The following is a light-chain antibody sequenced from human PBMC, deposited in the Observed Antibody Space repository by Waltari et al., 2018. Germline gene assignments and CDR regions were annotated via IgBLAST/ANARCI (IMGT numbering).Light chain of an antibody. CDR3: ATWDDSLIGRV. CDR2: ANY. V-gene: IGLV1-44*01. J-gene: IGLJ3*02. Sequence: QSVLTQPPSASGAPGQRVSISCSGSSSNIGTNTVTWYQQLPAPPPKVLVFANYPRPSGLPDRFSASKSGTSASLVISGLQSEDEADYFCATWDDSLIGRVFGGGTKLTVL. CDR1: SSNIGTNT.